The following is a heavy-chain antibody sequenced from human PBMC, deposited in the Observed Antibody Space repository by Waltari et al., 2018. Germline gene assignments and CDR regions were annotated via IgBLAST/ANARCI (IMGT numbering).Heavy chain of an antibody. V-gene: IGHV4-34*01. J-gene: IGHJ4*02. CDR1: GGSFSGYY. Sequence: QVQLQQWGAGLLKPSETLSLTCAVYGGSFSGYYLSWIRQPPGKGLEWIGEINHSGSTNYNPSLKSRVTISVDTSKNQFSLKLSSVTAADTAVYYCARRTVGAKGFDYWGQGTLVTVSS. CDR2: INHSGST. D-gene: IGHD1-26*01. CDR3: ARRTVGAKGFDY.